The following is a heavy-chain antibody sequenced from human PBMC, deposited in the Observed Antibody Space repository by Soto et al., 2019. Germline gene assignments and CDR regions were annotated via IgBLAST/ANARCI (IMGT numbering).Heavy chain of an antibody. J-gene: IGHJ6*03. V-gene: IGHV1-69*02. D-gene: IGHD6-13*01. CDR3: ARSGGAAAGTYYYYYMDV. CDR1: GGTFSSYT. CDR2: IIPILGIA. Sequence: QVQLVQSGAEVKKPGSSVKVSCKASGGTFSSYTISWVRQAPGQGLEWMGRIIPILGIANYAQKFQGRVTITADKSTSTVYMELSSLRSEDTAVYYCARSGGAAAGTYYYYYMDVWGKGTTVTVSS.